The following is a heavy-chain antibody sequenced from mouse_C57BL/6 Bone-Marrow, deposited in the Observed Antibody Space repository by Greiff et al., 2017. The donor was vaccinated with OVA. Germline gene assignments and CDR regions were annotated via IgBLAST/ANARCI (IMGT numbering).Heavy chain of an antibody. CDR1: GYSFTGYY. CDR2: INPSTGGT. CDR3: GIYYGNLYAMDY. Sequence: EVKLQQSGPELVKPGASVKLSCKASGYSFTGYYMNWVKQSPEKSLEWIGEINPSTGGTTYNQKFKAKATLTVDKSSRKAYMQLKSLTSEDAAVYDCGIYYGNLYAMDYWGQGTSVTVSS. V-gene: IGHV1-42*01. D-gene: IGHD2-1*01. J-gene: IGHJ4*01.